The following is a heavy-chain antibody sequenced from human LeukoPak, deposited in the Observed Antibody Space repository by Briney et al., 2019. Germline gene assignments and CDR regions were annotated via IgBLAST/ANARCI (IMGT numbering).Heavy chain of an antibody. Sequence: GASVKVSCKASGYTFTSYGISWVRQAPGQGLEWMGWISAYNGNTNYAQKLQGRVTMTTDTSTSTAYMELRSLRSDDPAVYYWARGSAGYDFWSGYYYYYYMDVWGKGTTVTVSS. V-gene: IGHV1-18*01. D-gene: IGHD3-3*01. J-gene: IGHJ6*03. CDR3: ARGSAGYDFWSGYYYYYYMDV. CDR1: GYTFTSYG. CDR2: ISAYNGNT.